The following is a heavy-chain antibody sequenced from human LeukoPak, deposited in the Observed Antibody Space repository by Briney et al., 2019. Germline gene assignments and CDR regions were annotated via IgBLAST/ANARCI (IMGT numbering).Heavy chain of an antibody. V-gene: IGHV4-39*01. CDR1: GGSISSSSYY. CDR3: ARHSVIVVVPAARFDP. D-gene: IGHD2-2*01. CDR2: IYYSGST. Sequence: SETLSLTCTVYGGSISSSSYYWGWIRQPPGKGLEWIGSIYYSGSTYYNPALKSRVTISVHTSKNQFSLKLSSVTAADTAVYYCARHSVIVVVPAARFDPWGQGTLVTVSS. J-gene: IGHJ5*02.